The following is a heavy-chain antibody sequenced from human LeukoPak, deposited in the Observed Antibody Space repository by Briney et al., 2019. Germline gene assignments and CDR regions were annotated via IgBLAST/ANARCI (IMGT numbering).Heavy chain of an antibody. J-gene: IGHJ4*02. D-gene: IGHD5-24*01. Sequence: ASVKVSCKASGYTFTGYYMHWVRQAPGQGLEWMGWINPNGGGTNYAQKFQGRVTMTRDTSISTAYMELSRLRSDDTAVYYCARVRGLWLQLDYWGQGTLVTVSS. CDR1: GYTFTGYY. V-gene: IGHV1-2*02. CDR3: ARVRGLWLQLDY. CDR2: INPNGGGT.